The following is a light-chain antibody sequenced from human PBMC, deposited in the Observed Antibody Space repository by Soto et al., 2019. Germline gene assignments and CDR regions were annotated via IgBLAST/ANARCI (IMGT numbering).Light chain of an antibody. J-gene: IGLJ2*01. CDR2: DVT. V-gene: IGLV2-14*01. Sequence: QSALTQPASVSGSPGQSITISCTGTSSDVGGYNYVSWYQQHPGKAPKLMIYDVTNRPSGVSNRFSGSKSGNTASLTISGLQAEGQADYYCSSYTSSSTLVGFGGGTQFTVL. CDR1: SSDVGGYNY. CDR3: SSYTSSSTLVG.